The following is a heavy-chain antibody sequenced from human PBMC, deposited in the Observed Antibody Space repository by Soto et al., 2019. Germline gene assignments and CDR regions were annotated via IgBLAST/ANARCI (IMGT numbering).Heavy chain of an antibody. CDR2: IYYSGST. CDR1: GGSISSGDYY. Sequence: SETLSLTCTVSGGSISSGDYYWSWIRQPPGKGLEWIGYIYYSGSTYYNSSLKSRVTISVDTSKNQFSLKLSSVTAADTAVYYCARGGYSSSWYNWFDPWGQGTLVTVSS. D-gene: IGHD6-13*01. V-gene: IGHV4-30-4*01. J-gene: IGHJ5*02. CDR3: ARGGYSSSWYNWFDP.